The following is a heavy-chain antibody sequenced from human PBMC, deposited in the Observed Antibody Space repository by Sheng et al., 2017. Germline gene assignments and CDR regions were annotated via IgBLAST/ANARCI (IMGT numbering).Heavy chain of an antibody. V-gene: IGHV4-61*01. CDR3: ARVGYYDFWSGYYLSGRYGMDV. D-gene: IGHD3-3*01. J-gene: IGHJ6*02. Sequence: QVQLQESGPRLVKPSETLSLTCTVSGGSVSSGSYYWSWIRQPPGKGLEWIGYIYYSGSTNYNPSLKSRVTISVDTSKNQFSLKLSSVTAADTAVYYCARVGYYDFWSGYYLSGRYGMDVWGQGTTVTVSS. CDR1: GGSVSSGSYY. CDR2: IYYSGST.